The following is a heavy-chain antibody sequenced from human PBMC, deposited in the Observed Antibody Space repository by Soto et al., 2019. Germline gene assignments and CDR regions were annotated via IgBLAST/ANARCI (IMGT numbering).Heavy chain of an antibody. CDR2: IKQDGSEK. Sequence: EVQLVESGGGLVQPGGSLRLSCAASGFTFSSYWMSWVRQAPGKGLEWVANIKQDGSEKYYVDSVKGRFTISRDNAKNSLYLQMNSLRAEETAVYYCARIRDWSNYYGSGTNTFDYWGQGTLVTVSS. D-gene: IGHD3-10*01. J-gene: IGHJ4*02. CDR1: GFTFSSYW. V-gene: IGHV3-7*01. CDR3: ARIRDWSNYYGSGTNTFDY.